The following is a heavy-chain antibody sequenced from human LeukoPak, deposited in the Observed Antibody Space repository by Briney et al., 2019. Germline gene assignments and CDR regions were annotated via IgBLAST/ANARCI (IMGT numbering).Heavy chain of an antibody. D-gene: IGHD3-10*01. CDR3: ARDPSPYYGSGRGDWFDP. J-gene: IGHJ5*02. Sequence: ASVKVSCKASGYTFTGYYMHWVRQAPGQGLEWMGWINPNSGGTNYAQKFQGRVTMTRDTSISTAYMELSRLRSDDTAVYYCARDPSPYYGSGRGDWFDPWGQGTLVPVSS. CDR1: GYTFTGYY. V-gene: IGHV1-2*02. CDR2: INPNSGGT.